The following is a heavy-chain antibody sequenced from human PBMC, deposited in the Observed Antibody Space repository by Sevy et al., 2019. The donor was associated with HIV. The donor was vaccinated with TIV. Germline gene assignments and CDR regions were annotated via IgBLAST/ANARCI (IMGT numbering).Heavy chain of an antibody. J-gene: IGHJ4*02. V-gene: IGHV4-34*01. CDR3: ASGGVWSGYSTLSDY. Sequence: SETLSLTCAVYGGSFSGYYWSWLRQPPGKGLEWIGEINHSGSTNYNPSLKSRVTISVDTSKNQFSLKLSSVTAADTAVYYCASGGVWSGYSTLSDYWGQGTLVTVSS. CDR2: INHSGST. CDR1: GGSFSGYY. D-gene: IGHD3-3*01.